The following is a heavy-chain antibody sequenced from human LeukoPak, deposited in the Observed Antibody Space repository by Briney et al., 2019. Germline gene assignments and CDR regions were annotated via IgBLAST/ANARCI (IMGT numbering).Heavy chain of an antibody. V-gene: IGHV3-30*02. CDR3: AKSAVPGTYYYYYYMDV. CDR1: GFTFSSYG. J-gene: IGHJ6*03. CDR2: IRYDGSNK. Sequence: GGSLRLSCAASGFTFSSYGMHWVRQAPGKGLEWVSFIRYDGSNKYYADSVKGRFTISRDNSKNTLYLQMNSLRAEDTAVYYCAKSAVPGTYYYYYYMDVWGKGTTVTISS. D-gene: IGHD6-19*01.